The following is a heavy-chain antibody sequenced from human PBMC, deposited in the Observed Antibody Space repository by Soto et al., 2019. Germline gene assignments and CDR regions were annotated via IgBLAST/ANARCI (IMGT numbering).Heavy chain of an antibody. J-gene: IGHJ5*02. CDR2: IDPSGSYT. V-gene: IGHV5-10-1*01. D-gene: IGHD1-7*01. Sequence: PGESLKISCKGSGYSVSNYWINWVRQMPGKGLEWMGRIDPSGSYTNYSPSLQGHATISADKSISTAYLQWSSLKASDTAMYYCASQALAGTSFDPWGQGSRVTVSS. CDR3: ASQALAGTSFDP. CDR1: GYSVSNYW.